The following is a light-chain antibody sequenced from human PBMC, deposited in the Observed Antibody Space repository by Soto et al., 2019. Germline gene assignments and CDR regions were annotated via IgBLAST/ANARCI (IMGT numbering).Light chain of an antibody. CDR3: CSYAGSSGYV. CDR2: EGS. Sequence: QSALTQPASVSGSPGQSITISCTGTSSDVGSYNLVSWYQQHPGKAPKLMIYEGSKRPSGVSNRFSGSKSGNTASLTISGLQAEDEADYYCCSYAGSSGYVFGTGTKPPS. CDR1: SSDVGSYNL. V-gene: IGLV2-23*01. J-gene: IGLJ1*01.